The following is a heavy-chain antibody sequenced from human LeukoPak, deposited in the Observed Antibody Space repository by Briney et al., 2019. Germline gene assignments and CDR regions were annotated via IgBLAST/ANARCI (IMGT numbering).Heavy chain of an antibody. Sequence: ASVKVSCKASGYTFTSYGISWVRQAPGQGLEWMGIINPSGGSTSYAQKFQGRVTMTRDTSTSTVYMELSSLRSEDTAVYYCARDPQRGYLDYWGQGTLVTVSS. CDR2: INPSGGST. CDR3: ARDPQRGYLDY. D-gene: IGHD3-22*01. CDR1: GYTFTSYG. J-gene: IGHJ4*02. V-gene: IGHV1-46*01.